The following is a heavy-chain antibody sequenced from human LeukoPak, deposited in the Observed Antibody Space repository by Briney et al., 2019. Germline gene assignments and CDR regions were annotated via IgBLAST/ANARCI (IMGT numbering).Heavy chain of an antibody. CDR1: GFTFRSHA. CDR2: NENGGTT. J-gene: IGHJ4*02. D-gene: IGHD2-21*01. V-gene: IGHV3-23*01. Sequence: GGSLRLSCVGSGFTFRSHAMSWVRQAPEKGLELVSGNENGGTTYYADSVKGRFSISRDNSKNTLYLQMDSLRGEDTAVYYCAKDFRIGYSAHFDYWGQGALVTVSS. CDR3: AKDFRIGYSAHFDY.